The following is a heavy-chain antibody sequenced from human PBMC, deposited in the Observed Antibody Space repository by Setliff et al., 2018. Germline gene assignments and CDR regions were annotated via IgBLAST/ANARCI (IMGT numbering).Heavy chain of an antibody. Sequence: GGSLRLSCAGSGFTFESYELNGVRQASGKGLEWVGRIRAKVSDYGTAYAASLKGRFTISRDDSKNTAYLQMNSLETEDTALYYCTRPQTPDDDHNSGYYGFWGQGTPVTVSS. CDR2: IRAKVSDYGT. V-gene: IGHV3-73*01. CDR1: GFTFESYE. CDR3: TRPQTPDDDHNSGYYGF. D-gene: IGHD3-22*01. J-gene: IGHJ4*02.